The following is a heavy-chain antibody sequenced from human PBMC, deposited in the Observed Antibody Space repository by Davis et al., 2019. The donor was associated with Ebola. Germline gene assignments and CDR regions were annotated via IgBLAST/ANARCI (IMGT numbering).Heavy chain of an antibody. Sequence: GESLKISCAASGFVFRNYVMSWVRQAPGKGLEWVSAVTSSGGSTYYANSVKGRFTISRDNSKNTLFLQLNSLGVEDTAVYYCAKGGSGWPSDYSYGLGVWGKGTTVTVSS. V-gene: IGHV3-23*01. J-gene: IGHJ6*04. D-gene: IGHD6-19*01. CDR3: AKGGSGWPSDYSYGLGV. CDR1: GFVFRNYV. CDR2: VTSSGGST.